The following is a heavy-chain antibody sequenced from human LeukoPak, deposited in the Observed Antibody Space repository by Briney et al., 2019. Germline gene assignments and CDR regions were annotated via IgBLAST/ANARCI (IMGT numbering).Heavy chain of an antibody. CDR2: IIPILGIA. D-gene: IGHD3-10*01. Sequence: VASVKVSCTASGGTFSSYAISWVRQAPGQGLEWMGRIIPILGIANYAQKFQGRVTITADKSTSTAYMELSSLRSEDTAVYYCARSITMVRGTFGGFDYWGQGTLVTVSS. CDR1: GGTFSSYA. CDR3: ARSITMVRGTFGGFDY. V-gene: IGHV1-69*04. J-gene: IGHJ4*02.